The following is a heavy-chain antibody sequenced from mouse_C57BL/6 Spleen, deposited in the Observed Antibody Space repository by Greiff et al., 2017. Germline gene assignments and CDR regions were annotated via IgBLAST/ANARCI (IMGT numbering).Heavy chain of an antibody. CDR1: GYTFTSYW. CDR3: ARERSITKDYAMDY. D-gene: IGHD1-1*01. Sequence: QVHVKQPGAELVKPGASVKLSCKASGYTFTSYWMHWVKQRPGRGLEWIGRIDPNSGGTKYNEKFKSKATLTVDKPSSTAYMQLSSLTSEDSAVYYCARERSITKDYAMDYWGQGTSVTVSS. CDR2: IDPNSGGT. J-gene: IGHJ4*01. V-gene: IGHV1-72*01.